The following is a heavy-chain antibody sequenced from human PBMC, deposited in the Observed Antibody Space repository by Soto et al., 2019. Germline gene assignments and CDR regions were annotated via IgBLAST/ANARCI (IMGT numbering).Heavy chain of an antibody. Sequence: PSETLSLTCTVSGGSISSSSYYWGWIRQPPGKGLEWIGSIYYSGSTYYNPSLKSRVTISVDTSKNQFSLKLSSVTAADTAVYYCARHRQNDYGDYGHSYYYMYVWGKGTTVTVSS. V-gene: IGHV4-39*01. CDR1: GGSISSSSYY. CDR3: ARHRQNDYGDYGHSYYYMYV. CDR2: IYYSGST. D-gene: IGHD4-17*01. J-gene: IGHJ6*03.